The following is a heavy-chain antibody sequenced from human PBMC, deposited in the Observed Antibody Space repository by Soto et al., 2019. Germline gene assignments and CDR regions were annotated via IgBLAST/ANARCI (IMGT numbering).Heavy chain of an antibody. D-gene: IGHD6-19*01. Sequence: QVQLVQSGAEVKKPGSSVKVSCKASGGTFSNYAITWVRQAPGQGLEWMGAIIPIFASPRYAQKFQGRVTITADDSTSTTYMDVSSLRSEDTAVYYCARDAGIPVVGRGTSFEYWGQGTLVIVSS. CDR2: IIPIFASP. CDR1: GGTFSNYA. CDR3: ARDAGIPVVGRGTSFEY. J-gene: IGHJ4*02. V-gene: IGHV1-69*01.